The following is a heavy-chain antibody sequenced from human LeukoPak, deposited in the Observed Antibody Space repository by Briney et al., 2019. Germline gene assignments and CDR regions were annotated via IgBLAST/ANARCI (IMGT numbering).Heavy chain of an antibody. J-gene: IGHJ5*02. CDR3: ARGGGATEDWFDP. D-gene: IGHD1-26*01. Sequence: PSETLSLTCTVSGGSISSGGYYWSWIRQHPGKGLEWIGYIYYSGSTYYNPSLKSRVTISVDTSKNQFSLKLSSVTAADTAVCYCARGGGATEDWFDPWGQGTLVTVSS. CDR1: GGSISSGGYY. CDR2: IYYSGST. V-gene: IGHV4-31*03.